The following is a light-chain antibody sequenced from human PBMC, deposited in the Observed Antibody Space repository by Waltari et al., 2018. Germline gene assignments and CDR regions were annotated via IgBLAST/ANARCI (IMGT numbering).Light chain of an antibody. Sequence: IVLTQSPGTVSLSPGERATLSCRASQTVSDNYLAWYQQTPGQAPRLLIYGTSTRASGIPERFSGRGYGTDFTLTVNRLEPEDSAVYFCQQYYSLPLTFGGGTKVEIK. CDR1: QTVSDNY. CDR2: GTS. J-gene: IGKJ4*01. V-gene: IGKV3-20*01. CDR3: QQYYSLPLT.